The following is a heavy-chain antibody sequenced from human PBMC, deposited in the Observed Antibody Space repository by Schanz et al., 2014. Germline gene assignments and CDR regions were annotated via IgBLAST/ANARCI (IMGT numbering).Heavy chain of an antibody. CDR1: GYPFTAYY. CDR2: INPNSGDT. V-gene: IGHV1-2*06. D-gene: IGHD3-3*01. Sequence: QVQLLQSGAEVKKPGASVKVSCKASGYPFTAYYMHWVRQAPGQGLEWMGRINPNSGDTNYAQKFQGRVTMTRDTSTSTAYMELSRLRSDDTAIYYCARKGMPPIWSGYPYCFDFWGQGTLVTVSS. CDR3: ARKGMPPIWSGYPYCFDF. J-gene: IGHJ4*02.